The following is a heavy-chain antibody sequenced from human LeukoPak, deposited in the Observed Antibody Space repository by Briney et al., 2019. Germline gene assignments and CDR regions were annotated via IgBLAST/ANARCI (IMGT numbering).Heavy chain of an antibody. D-gene: IGHD5-18*01. Sequence: TGGSLRLSCAASGFTFSSYAMTWVRQAPGKGLEWVSSISGSAYSTYYADSAKGRFTISRDNSKNTLYLQMNSLRAEDTAVYYCAHLDTSMAPDYWGQGTLVTVSS. V-gene: IGHV3-23*01. CDR1: GFTFSSYA. J-gene: IGHJ4*02. CDR3: AHLDTSMAPDY. CDR2: ISGSAYST.